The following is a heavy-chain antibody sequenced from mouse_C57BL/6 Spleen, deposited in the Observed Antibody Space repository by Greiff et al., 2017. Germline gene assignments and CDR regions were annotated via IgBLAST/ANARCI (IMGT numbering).Heavy chain of an antibody. Sequence: QVQLQQSGPELVKPGASVKISCKASGYAFSSSWMNWVKQRPGKGLEWIGRIYPGDGDTNYNGKFKGKATLTADKSSSTAYMQLSSLTSEDSAVXFCARKEGGAWFAYWGQGTLVTVSA. V-gene: IGHV1-82*01. CDR1: GYAFSSSW. CDR3: ARKEGGAWFAY. CDR2: IYPGDGDT. J-gene: IGHJ3*01.